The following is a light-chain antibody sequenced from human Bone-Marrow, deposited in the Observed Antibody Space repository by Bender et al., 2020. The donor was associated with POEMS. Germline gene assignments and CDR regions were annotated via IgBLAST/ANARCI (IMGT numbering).Light chain of an antibody. Sequence: SYELTQPPSVSVSPGQTARITCSGDALPKKYAYWYQQKSGQASVLVIYEDCKRPSGIPERFSGSSSGTMATLTISGAQVEDEADYYCYSTDSSGNHYVFGTGTKVTVL. V-gene: IGLV3-10*01. CDR2: EDC. CDR1: ALPKKY. J-gene: IGLJ1*01. CDR3: YSTDSSGNHYV.